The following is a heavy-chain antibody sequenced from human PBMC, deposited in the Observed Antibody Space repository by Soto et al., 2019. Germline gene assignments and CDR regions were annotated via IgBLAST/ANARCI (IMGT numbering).Heavy chain of an antibody. J-gene: IGHJ5*02. V-gene: IGHV4-4*02. CDR1: SGTISSSNW. CDR3: AGLGMVAGQRELDA. D-gene: IGHD2-15*01. CDR2: INQSGSP. Sequence: QVQLQESGPGLVKPSGTLSLTCAVSSGTISSSNWWTWVRQPPGKGLEWIGEINQSGSPNYNPSLRGRVTIAVDRCKGQFVLKLSSVTAADTARDDGAGLGMVAGQRELDAWGQGTLVTGSS.